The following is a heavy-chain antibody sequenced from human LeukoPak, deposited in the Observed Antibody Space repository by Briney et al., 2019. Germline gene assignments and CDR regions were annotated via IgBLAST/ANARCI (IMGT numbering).Heavy chain of an antibody. CDR2: INPNSGGT. CDR1: GYTFTGYY. D-gene: IGHD1-26*01. CDR3: AREAVGATEYNWFDP. V-gene: IGHV1-2*02. Sequence: ASVKVSCKASGYTFTGYYMHWVRQAPGQGLEWMGWINPNSGGTNYAQKFQGRVTMTRDTSINTAYMELSRLRSDDTAVYYCAREAVGATEYNWFDPWGQGTLVTVSS. J-gene: IGHJ5*02.